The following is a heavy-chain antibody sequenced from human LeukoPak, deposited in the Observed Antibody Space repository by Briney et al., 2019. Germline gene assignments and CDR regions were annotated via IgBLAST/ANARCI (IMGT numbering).Heavy chain of an antibody. Sequence: ASAKVSCKVSGYTLTELSMHWVRQAPGKGLEWMGGFDPEDGETIYAQKFQGRVTMTEDTSTDTAYMELSSLGSEDTAVYYCATAYCGGDCRSYFDYWGQGTLVTVSS. CDR3: ATAYCGGDCRSYFDY. V-gene: IGHV1-24*01. CDR2: FDPEDGET. J-gene: IGHJ4*02. CDR1: GYTLTELS. D-gene: IGHD2-21*02.